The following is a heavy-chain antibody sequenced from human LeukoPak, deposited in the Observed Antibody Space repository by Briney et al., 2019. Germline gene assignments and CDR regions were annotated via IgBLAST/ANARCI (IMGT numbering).Heavy chain of an antibody. Sequence: PPETLSLTCTVSGGSISSYYWSWIRQPPGKGLEWIGYIYYSGSTNYNPSLKSRVTISVDTSKNQFSLKLSSVTAADTAVYYCARVGIVVVPAAIPHFDYWGQGTLVTVSS. D-gene: IGHD2-2*01. V-gene: IGHV4-59*01. CDR2: IYYSGST. CDR1: GGSISSYY. J-gene: IGHJ4*02. CDR3: ARVGIVVVPAAIPHFDY.